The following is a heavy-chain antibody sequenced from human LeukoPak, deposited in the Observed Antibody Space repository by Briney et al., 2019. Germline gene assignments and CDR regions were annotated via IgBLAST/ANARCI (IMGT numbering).Heavy chain of an antibody. CDR3: ARGVRAHGGVFDP. Sequence: VKVSCRXSGYTFTXXYMHWVRQAPGQGLEWMGIINPSGGSTSYAQKFQGRVTMTRDTSTSTVYMELSSLRSEDTAVYYCARGVRAHGGVFDPWGQGTLVTVSS. J-gene: IGHJ5*02. D-gene: IGHD3-10*01. CDR2: INPSGGST. CDR1: GYTFTXXY. V-gene: IGHV1-46*01.